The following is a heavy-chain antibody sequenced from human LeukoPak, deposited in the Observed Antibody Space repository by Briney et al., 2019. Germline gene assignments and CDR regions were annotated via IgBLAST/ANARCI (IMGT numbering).Heavy chain of an antibody. Sequence: GGSLRLPCAASGFTFSSYWMHWVRQAPGKGLVWVSRINSDGSSTSYADSVKGRFTISRDNAKNTLYLQMNSLRAEDTAVYYCARARVGQYGDYGDWYFDLWGRGTLVTVSS. CDR2: INSDGSST. D-gene: IGHD4-17*01. V-gene: IGHV3-74*01. CDR1: GFTFSSYW. CDR3: ARARVGQYGDYGDWYFDL. J-gene: IGHJ2*01.